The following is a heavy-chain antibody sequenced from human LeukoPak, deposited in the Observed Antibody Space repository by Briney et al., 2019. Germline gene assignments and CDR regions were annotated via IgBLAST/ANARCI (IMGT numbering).Heavy chain of an antibody. V-gene: IGHV1-69*04. CDR2: IIPIFGIA. D-gene: IGHD4-17*01. J-gene: IGHJ4*02. CDR1: GGTFSSYA. CDR3: ARHDYGDYFGY. Sequence: GASVKVSCKASGGTFSSYAISWVRQAPGQGLEWMGRIIPIFGIANYAQKFQGRVTITADKSTSTAYMGLSSLRSEDTAVYYCARHDYGDYFGYWGQGTLVTVSS.